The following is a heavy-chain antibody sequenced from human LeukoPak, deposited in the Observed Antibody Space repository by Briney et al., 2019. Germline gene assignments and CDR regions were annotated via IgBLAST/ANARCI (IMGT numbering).Heavy chain of an antibody. CDR3: ASEGDSSGYYPTYYFDY. V-gene: IGHV1-69*06. D-gene: IGHD3-22*01. Sequence: SVKVSCKASGGTFSSYAISWVRQAPGQGLEWMGGIIPIFGTANYAQKFQGRVTITADKSTSTAYMELSSLRSEDTAVYYCASEGDSSGYYPTYYFDYWGQGTLVTVSS. CDR1: GGTFSSYA. CDR2: IIPIFGTA. J-gene: IGHJ4*02.